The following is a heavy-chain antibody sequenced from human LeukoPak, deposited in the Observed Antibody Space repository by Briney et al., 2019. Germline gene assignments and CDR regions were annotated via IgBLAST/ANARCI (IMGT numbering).Heavy chain of an antibody. CDR1: GGTFRSNA. D-gene: IGHD6-13*01. V-gene: IGHV1-69*13. CDR2: ITPIFGTA. Sequence: SVKVSCKASGGTFRSNAISWVRQAPGQGLEWMGLITPIFGTANYAQKFQGRVTITAVESMSTAYMELSSLRSEDTAVYYCARATGAAAPGELYYGMDVWGQGTTVTVSS. J-gene: IGHJ6*02. CDR3: ARATGAAAPGELYYGMDV.